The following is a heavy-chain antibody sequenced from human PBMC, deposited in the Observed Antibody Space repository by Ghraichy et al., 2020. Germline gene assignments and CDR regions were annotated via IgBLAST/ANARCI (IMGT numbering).Heavy chain of an antibody. CDR3: ARSVYSGYNSHYYGMDV. CDR2: INPSGGTT. J-gene: IGHJ6*02. Sequence: ASVKVSCKAYGYTFTSYYMHWVRQAPGQGLEWMGIINPSGGTTRYAQRFQGRVTMTRDTSTSTVYMELSSLRSEDTAVYYCARSVYSGYNSHYYGMDVWGQGTTVTVSS. CDR1: GYTFTSYY. D-gene: IGHD5-12*01. V-gene: IGHV1-46*01.